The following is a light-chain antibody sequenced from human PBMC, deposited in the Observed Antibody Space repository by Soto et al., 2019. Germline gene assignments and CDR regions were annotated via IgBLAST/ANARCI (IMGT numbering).Light chain of an antibody. CDR1: SSDVGGYTY. J-gene: IGLJ3*02. Sequence: QSALTQPRSVSGSPGQSVTISCTGTSSDVGGYTYVSWYQQHPGKAPKLMMYDVTERPSGVPDRFSGSKSGNTASLTISGLQAEDEADYYCCSYAGSYTGVFGGGTKLTVL. V-gene: IGLV2-11*01. CDR2: DVT. CDR3: CSYAGSYTGV.